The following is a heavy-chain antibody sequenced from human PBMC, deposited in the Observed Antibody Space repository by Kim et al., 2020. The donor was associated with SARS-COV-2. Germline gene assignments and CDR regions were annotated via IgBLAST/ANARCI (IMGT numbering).Heavy chain of an antibody. CDR3: AKDMMPSGSYYGYYYGMDV. D-gene: IGHD1-26*01. Sequence: GGSLRLSCAASGFTFDDYAMHWVRQAPGKGLEWVSGISWNSGSIGYADSVKGRFTISRDNAKNSLYLQMNSLRAEDTALYYCAKDMMPSGSYYGYYYGMDVWGQGTTVTVSS. CDR1: GFTFDDYA. V-gene: IGHV3-9*01. CDR2: ISWNSGSI. J-gene: IGHJ6*02.